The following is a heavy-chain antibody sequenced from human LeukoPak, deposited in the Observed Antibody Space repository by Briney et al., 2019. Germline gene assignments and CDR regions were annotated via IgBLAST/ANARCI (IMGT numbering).Heavy chain of an antibody. CDR1: GYTFTSYG. Sequence: ASVKVSCKASGYTFTSYGISWVRQAPGQGLEWMGWISAYNGNTNYAQKLQGRVTMTTDTSTSTAYMELRSLRSDDTAVYYCARLVNPTPYSSSSVPPYIDYWGQGTLVTVSS. CDR2: ISAYNGNT. V-gene: IGHV1-18*01. J-gene: IGHJ4*02. CDR3: ARLVNPTPYSSSSVPPYIDY. D-gene: IGHD6-6*01.